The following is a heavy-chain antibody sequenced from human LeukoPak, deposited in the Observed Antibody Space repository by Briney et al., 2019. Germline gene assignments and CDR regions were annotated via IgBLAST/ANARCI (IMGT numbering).Heavy chain of an antibody. CDR3: ARGDRWRVQVDY. J-gene: IGHJ4*02. D-gene: IGHD6-19*01. CDR2: IYYSGST. V-gene: IGHV4-59*01. CDR1: GGSISSYY. Sequence: PSETLSLTCTVSGGSISSYYWSWIRQPPGKGLEWIGYIYYSGSTNYNPSLKSRVTISVDTSKNQFSLKLSSVTAADTAVYYCARGDRWRVQVDYWGQGTLVTVSS.